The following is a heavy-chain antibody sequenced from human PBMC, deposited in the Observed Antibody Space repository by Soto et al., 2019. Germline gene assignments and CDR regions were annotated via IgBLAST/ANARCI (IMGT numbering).Heavy chain of an antibody. CDR2: IRSKSDGGTT. J-gene: IGHJ6*02. V-gene: IGHV3-15*07. Sequence: EVQLVESGGDLVKPGGSLRLSCAASGFSFTNAWMNWVRQAPGKGLEWVGRIRSKSDGGTTDYAAPVKGRFTISRDDSENTLFLQMNSLKTEDTATYYCTDGLDIWGQGTTVTVSS. CDR3: TDGLDI. CDR1: GFSFTNAW.